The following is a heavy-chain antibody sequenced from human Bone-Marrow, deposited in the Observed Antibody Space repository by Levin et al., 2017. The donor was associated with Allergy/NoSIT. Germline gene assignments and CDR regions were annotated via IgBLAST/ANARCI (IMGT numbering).Heavy chain of an antibody. CDR1: GDSVSNTNAA. CDR3: VRDWHGFDR. CDR2: TYYRSKWFN. V-gene: IGHV6-1*01. Sequence: SQTLSLTCAISGDSVSNTNAAWNWIRQSPSRGLEWLGRTYYRSKWFNDYAQSVKSRITITPDTSKNQFSLQMNSVTPEDTAVYYCVRDWHGFDRWGQGTLVTVSS. J-gene: IGHJ4*02.